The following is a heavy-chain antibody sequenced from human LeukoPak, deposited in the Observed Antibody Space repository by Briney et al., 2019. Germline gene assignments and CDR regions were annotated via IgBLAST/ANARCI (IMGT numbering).Heavy chain of an antibody. J-gene: IGHJ4*02. CDR2: INPNSGGT. V-gene: IGHV1-2*02. CDR3: ARYIGGSGWC. D-gene: IGHD3-16*01. CDR1: GYTFTGYY. Sequence: GASVKVSCKASGYTFTGYYMYWVRQAPGQGLEWMGWINPNSGGTNYAQKFQGRVTMTRDTSISTAYMELSSLNSDDSAVYYCARYIGGSGWCWGQGALVTVSS.